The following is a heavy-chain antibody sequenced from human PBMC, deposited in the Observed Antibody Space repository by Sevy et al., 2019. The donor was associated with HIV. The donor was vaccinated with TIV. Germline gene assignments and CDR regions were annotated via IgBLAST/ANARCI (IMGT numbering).Heavy chain of an antibody. CDR2: ISAYNGNT. CDR1: GYTFTSYG. J-gene: IGHJ3*02. CDR3: ARGGAYYYDSSGSDDAFDI. V-gene: IGHV1-18*04. Sequence: ASVKVSCKASGYTFTSYGISWVRQAPGQGLEWMGWISAYNGNTNYAQKLQGRVTMTTDTSTSTAYMEQGSLRSDDTAVYYCARGGAYYYDSSGSDDAFDIWGQGTMVTVSS. D-gene: IGHD3-22*01.